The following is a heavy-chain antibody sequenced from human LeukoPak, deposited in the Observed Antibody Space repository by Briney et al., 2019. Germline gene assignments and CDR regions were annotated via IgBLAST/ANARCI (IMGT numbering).Heavy chain of an antibody. V-gene: IGHV4-4*07. CDR1: GGSISSYY. J-gene: IGHJ4*02. Sequence: SETLSLTCTVSGGSISSYYWSWLRQPAGKGLEWIGRIHTSGSTNYSPSLKSRFTMSVDTSNNQFSLKLSSVTAADTAVYYCARDRYYYDSSARYFDYWGQGTLVTVSS. CDR2: IHTSGST. D-gene: IGHD3-22*01. CDR3: ARDRYYYDSSARYFDY.